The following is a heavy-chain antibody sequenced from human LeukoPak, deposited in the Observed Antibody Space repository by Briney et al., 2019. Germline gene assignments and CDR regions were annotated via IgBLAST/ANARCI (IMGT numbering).Heavy chain of an antibody. D-gene: IGHD3-16*01. J-gene: IGHJ4*02. CDR3: ARRGSWGEPRPFDY. CDR2: INTNTGNP. V-gene: IGHV7-4-1*02. Sequence: ASVKVSCKASGYTFTSYAMNWVRQAPGQGLEWMGWINTNTGNPTYAQGFTGRFVFSLDTSVSTAYLQISSLKAEDTAVYYCARRGSWGEPRPFDYWGQGSLVTVSS. CDR1: GYTFTSYA.